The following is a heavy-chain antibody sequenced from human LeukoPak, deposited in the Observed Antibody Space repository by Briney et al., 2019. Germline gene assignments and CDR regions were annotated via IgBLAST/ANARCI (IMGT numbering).Heavy chain of an antibody. CDR1: GFTVSSNY. V-gene: IGHV3-53*01. CDR2: IYSGGST. CDR3: ARVSSDILTGYYAFDY. Sequence: PGGSLRLSCAASGFTVSSNYMSWVRRAPGKGLEWVSVIYSGGSTYYADSVKGRFTISRDNSKNTLYLQMNSLRAEDTAVYYCARVSSDILTGYYAFDYWGQGTLVTVSS. D-gene: IGHD3-9*01. J-gene: IGHJ4*02.